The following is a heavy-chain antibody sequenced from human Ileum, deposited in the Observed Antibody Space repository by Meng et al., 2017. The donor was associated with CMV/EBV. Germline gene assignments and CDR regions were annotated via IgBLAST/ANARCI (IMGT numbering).Heavy chain of an antibody. V-gene: IGHV4-30-4*08. Sequence: QVPLQEVGPGLVKPSQTLSLTCTVSGGSITSGNYYWSWIRQPPGRGLEWIGYIYYSGSPYYKPSLKSRVTISLDTSKNQFSLNLRSVTATDSAVYYCVRQVVAASFDYWGQGALVTVSS. J-gene: IGHJ4*02. CDR2: IYYSGSP. CDR1: GGSITSGNYY. CDR3: VRQVVAASFDY. D-gene: IGHD2-15*01.